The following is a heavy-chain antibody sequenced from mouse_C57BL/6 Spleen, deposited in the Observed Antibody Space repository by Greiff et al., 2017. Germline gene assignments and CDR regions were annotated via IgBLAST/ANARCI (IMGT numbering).Heavy chain of an antibody. CDR2: IDPEDGDT. CDR3: TFYDYEAWFAD. D-gene: IGHD2-4*01. J-gene: IGHJ3*01. V-gene: IGHV14-1*01. CDR1: GFNIKDYY. Sequence: DVQLQESGAELVRPGASVKLSCTASGFNIKDYYMHWVKQRPEQGLEWIGRIDPEDGDTEYAPKFQGKATMTADTSSNTAYLQLSSLTSEDTAVYYCTFYDYEAWFADWGQGTLVTVSA.